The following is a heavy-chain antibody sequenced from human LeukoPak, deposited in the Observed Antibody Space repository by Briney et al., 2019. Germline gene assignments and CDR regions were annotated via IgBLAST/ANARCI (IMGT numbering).Heavy chain of an antibody. CDR2: ISSTGGTI. CDR3: ARDYSSSWYYFDY. J-gene: IGHJ4*02. CDR1: GFTFSNYL. Sequence: PGGSLRLSCAASGFTFSNYLMNWVRQAPGKGLEWVAYISSTGGTIYYADSVKGRFTISRDNSKNTLYLQMNSLRAEDTAVYYCARDYSSSWYYFDYWGQGTLVTVSS. D-gene: IGHD6-13*01. V-gene: IGHV3-48*01.